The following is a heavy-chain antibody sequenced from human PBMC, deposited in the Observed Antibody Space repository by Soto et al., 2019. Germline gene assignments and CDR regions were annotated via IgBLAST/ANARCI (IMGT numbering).Heavy chain of an antibody. CDR1: GGTFSSYT. J-gene: IGHJ5*02. V-gene: IGHV1-69*08. CDR2: IIPILGIA. D-gene: IGHD1-7*01. Sequence: QVPLVQSGAEVKKPGSSVKVSCKASGGTFSSYTISWVRQAPGQGLEWMGRIIPILGIANYAQKFQGRVTITADKPTSTAYMELSSLRSEDTAVYYCARESGITGTGWFDPWGQGTLVTVSS. CDR3: ARESGITGTGWFDP.